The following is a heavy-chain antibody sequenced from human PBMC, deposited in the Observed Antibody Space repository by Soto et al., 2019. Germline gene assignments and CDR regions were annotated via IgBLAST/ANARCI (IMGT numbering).Heavy chain of an antibody. J-gene: IGHJ5*02. Sequence: QVQLQESGPGLVKPSGTLSLTCAVSGGSISSSNWWSWVRQPPGKGLEWIGEIYHSGSTNYNPSLKGRVTIEVDKYKSQFSVKHSSVTVADTAVYYCAREGTYYDFWSGYGNWFDPWGQGTLVTVSS. V-gene: IGHV4-4*02. CDR2: IYHSGST. D-gene: IGHD3-3*01. CDR3: AREGTYYDFWSGYGNWFDP. CDR1: GGSISSSNW.